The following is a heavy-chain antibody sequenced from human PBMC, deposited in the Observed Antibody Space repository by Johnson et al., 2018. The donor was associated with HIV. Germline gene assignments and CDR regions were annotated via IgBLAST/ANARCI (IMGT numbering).Heavy chain of an antibody. V-gene: IGHV3-30*18. Sequence: VQLVESGGGVVQPGRSLRLSCAASGFTFSSYGMHWVRQAPGKGLEWVAVISYDGSNKYYADSVKGRFTISRDNSKNTLYLQMNSLRAEDTAVYYCAKDVVVAASGDALDIWGQGTMVTVSS. CDR2: ISYDGSNK. CDR1: GFTFSSYG. J-gene: IGHJ3*02. CDR3: AKDVVVAASGDALDI. D-gene: IGHD2-15*01.